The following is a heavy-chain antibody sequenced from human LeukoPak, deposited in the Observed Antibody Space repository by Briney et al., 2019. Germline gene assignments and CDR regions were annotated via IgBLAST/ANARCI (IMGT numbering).Heavy chain of an antibody. V-gene: IGHV3-30-3*01. J-gene: IGHJ4*02. CDR3: ARGPSRLAGDYFDS. CDR2: ISYDGSNK. Sequence: GGSLRLSCAASGFTFSSYAMHWVRQAPGKGLEWVAVISYDGSNKYYADSVKGRFTISRDNSKNTLYLQMNSLRPEDTAVYYCARGPSRLAGDYFDSWGQGTLSPSPQ. D-gene: IGHD3-16*01. CDR1: GFTFSSYA.